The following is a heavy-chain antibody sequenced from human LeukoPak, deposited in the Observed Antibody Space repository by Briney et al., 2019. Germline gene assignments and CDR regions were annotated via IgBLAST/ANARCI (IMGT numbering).Heavy chain of an antibody. V-gene: IGHV3-48*01. J-gene: IGHJ3*02. CDR3: ARDYYDMAFDI. D-gene: IGHD3-22*01. Sequence: GGSLRLSCAASGFTFSSYSMNWVRQAPGKGLEWVSYISSSSSTIYYADSVKGRFTISRDNAKNSLYLQMNSLRAEDTAVYYCARDYYDMAFDIWGQGTMVTVSS. CDR2: ISSSSSTI. CDR1: GFTFSSYS.